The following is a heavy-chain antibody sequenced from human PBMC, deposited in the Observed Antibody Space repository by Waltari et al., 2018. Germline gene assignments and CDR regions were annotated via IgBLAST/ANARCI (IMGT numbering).Heavy chain of an antibody. V-gene: IGHV3-53*01. CDR2: IYGGGNT. Sequence: EVQLVESGGGLIQPGGSLRLSCAASGFTVSSNYMSWVRQAPGKGLRWVSVIYGGGNTYYADSVKGRFTISRDSSKNTLYLQMNSLRAEDTAFYYCARSDYGDYGIDWGQGTLVTVSS. CDR3: ARSDYGDYGID. CDR1: GFTVSSNY. J-gene: IGHJ4*02. D-gene: IGHD4-17*01.